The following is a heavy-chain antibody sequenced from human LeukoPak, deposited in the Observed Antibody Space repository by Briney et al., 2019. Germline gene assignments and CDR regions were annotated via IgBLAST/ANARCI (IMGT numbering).Heavy chain of an antibody. D-gene: IGHD1-26*01. CDR1: GGSFSGYY. V-gene: IGHV4-34*01. J-gene: IGHJ4*02. CDR2: INHSGST. Sequence: SETLSLTCAVYGGSFSGYYWSWIRPPPWKGLEWIGEINHSGSTNYNPSLKSRVTISVDTSKNQFSLKLSSVTAADTAVYYCARGGVGATAIDYWGQGTLVTVSS. CDR3: ARGGVGATAIDY.